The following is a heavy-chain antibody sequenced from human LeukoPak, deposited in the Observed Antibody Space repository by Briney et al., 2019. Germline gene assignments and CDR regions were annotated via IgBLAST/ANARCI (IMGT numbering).Heavy chain of an antibody. CDR1: GFTFGDYS. Sequence: PGGSLILSCTGSGFTFGDYSMSWFRQAPGKGLEWVGFIRRKGYGETTEYAASVKGRFTISRDDSKSTAYLQMNSLKTEDTAVYYCTRDHDFWSGPLDVWGTGTTVTVSS. J-gene: IGHJ6*04. V-gene: IGHV3-49*03. CDR2: IRRKGYGETT. D-gene: IGHD3-3*01. CDR3: TRDHDFWSGPLDV.